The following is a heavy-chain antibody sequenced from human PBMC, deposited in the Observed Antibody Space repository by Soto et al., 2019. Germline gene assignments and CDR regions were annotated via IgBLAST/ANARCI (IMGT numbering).Heavy chain of an antibody. J-gene: IGHJ4*02. CDR3: PLRSSIDDY. CDR2: IIPLFDTT. V-gene: IGHV1-69*12. D-gene: IGHD3-16*02. Sequence: HVQLVQSGAEVREPGSSVKVSCKASGGTFSSYAINWVRQAPGQGLTWMGGIIPLFDTTNYAQKFQGRVTITADESMSTSYLVLSSLRSDDTPVYYCPLRSSIDDYWGQGTLVTVSS. CDR1: GGTFSSYA.